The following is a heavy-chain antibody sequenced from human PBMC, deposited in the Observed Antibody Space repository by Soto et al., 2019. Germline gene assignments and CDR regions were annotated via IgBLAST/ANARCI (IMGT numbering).Heavy chain of an antibody. CDR1: GFTFSDYY. Sequence: GGSLRLSCAASGFTFSDYYMSWIRQAPGKGLEWVSHIHSSGSTIYYADSVKGRFTISRNNAKNSLYLQMNSLRAEDTAVYHCARANNWNEFDYWGQGTLVTVSS. V-gene: IGHV3-11*01. J-gene: IGHJ4*02. CDR3: ARANNWNEFDY. CDR2: IHSSGSTI. D-gene: IGHD1-20*01.